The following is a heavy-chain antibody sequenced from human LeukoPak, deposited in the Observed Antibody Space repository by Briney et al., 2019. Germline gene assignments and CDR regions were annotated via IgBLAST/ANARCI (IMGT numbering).Heavy chain of an antibody. CDR1: GYTSISYG. J-gene: IGHJ4*02. CDR3: ARLRRYGPIIFLGYFDY. CDR2: INPNSGGT. Sequence: GASVKVSCKASGYTSISYGISWVRQAPGQGLEWMGSINPNSGGTNYAQKFQGRITMTWDTSINTAYMELSRLRSDDTAVYYCARLRRYGPIIFLGYFDYWGQGTLVTVSS. V-gene: IGHV1-2*02. D-gene: IGHD5-18*01.